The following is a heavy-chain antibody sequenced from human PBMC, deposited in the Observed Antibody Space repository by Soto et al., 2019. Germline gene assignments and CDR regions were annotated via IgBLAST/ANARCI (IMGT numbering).Heavy chain of an antibody. CDR1: GYTFTNSD. Sequence: GASVKGSCKATGYTFTNSDINWVRQAPGQGLEWMGWMNPDSGHAAYAQKFQGRVTLTTSTSTSTVYMEMRSLGSEDTAVYYCARRPHCSGGICYYGLDNWGQGTLVTVSS. CDR2: MNPDSGHA. J-gene: IGHJ4*02. CDR3: ARRPHCSGGICYYGLDN. D-gene: IGHD2-15*01. V-gene: IGHV1-8*01.